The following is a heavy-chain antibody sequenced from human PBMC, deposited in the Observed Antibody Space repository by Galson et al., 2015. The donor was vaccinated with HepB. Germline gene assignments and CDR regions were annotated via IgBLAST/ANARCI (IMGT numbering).Heavy chain of an antibody. CDR2: IYSGGST. CDR1: GFTVSSNY. J-gene: IGHJ4*02. V-gene: IGHV3-53*01. D-gene: IGHD2-8*01. CDR3: AREHCTNGVCRLP. Sequence: SLRLSCAASGFTVSSNYMSWVRQAPGKGLEWVSVIYSGGSTYYADSVKGRFTISRDNSKNTLYLQMNSLRAEDTAVYYCAREHCTNGVCRLPWGQGTLVTVSP.